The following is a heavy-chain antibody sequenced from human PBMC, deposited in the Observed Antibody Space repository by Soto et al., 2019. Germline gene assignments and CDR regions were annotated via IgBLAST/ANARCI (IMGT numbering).Heavy chain of an antibody. CDR2: VRGNGDPP. Sequence: PGGSLRLSCSASVFTFISYAMHWVRQAPGKGLEYVSGVRGNGDPPFYADSVKGRFTISRDNSKNTLYLQMSGLSADDTAVYYCVKSRGGNNFDFFDWGQGALVTVSS. CDR1: VFTFISYA. D-gene: IGHD5-12*01. CDR3: VKSRGGNNFDFFD. J-gene: IGHJ4*02. V-gene: IGHV3-64D*06.